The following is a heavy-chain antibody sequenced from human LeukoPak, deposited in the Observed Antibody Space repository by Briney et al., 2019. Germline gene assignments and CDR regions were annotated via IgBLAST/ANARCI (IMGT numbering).Heavy chain of an antibody. D-gene: IGHD6-13*01. J-gene: IGHJ4*02. CDR1: GGSISSSNW. CDR2: IYHSGST. V-gene: IGHV4-4*02. Sequence: RSSETLSLTCAVSGGSISSSNWWSWVRQPPGKGLEWIGEIYHSGSTNYNPSLKSRVTISVDKSKNQFSLKLSSVTAADTAVYYCAREHYSSRVFDYWGQGTLVTVSS. CDR3: AREHYSSRVFDY.